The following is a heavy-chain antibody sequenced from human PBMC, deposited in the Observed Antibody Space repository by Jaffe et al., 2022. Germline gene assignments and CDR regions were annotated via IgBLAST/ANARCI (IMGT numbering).Heavy chain of an antibody. V-gene: IGHV3-23*01. J-gene: IGHJ4*02. D-gene: IGHD2-15*01. CDR3: ARGTLEYCGGSSCYPLDY. CDR2: ISGAGGST. CDR1: GFTFNNYA. Sequence: EVQLLESGGGLVQPGGSLRLSCSASGFTFNNYAMTWVRQAPGKGLEWVSAISGAGGSTLYADSVKGRFTFSRDNSKNTLYLQMNSLRAEDTAVYYCARGTLEYCGGSSCYPLDYWGQGTLVTVSS.